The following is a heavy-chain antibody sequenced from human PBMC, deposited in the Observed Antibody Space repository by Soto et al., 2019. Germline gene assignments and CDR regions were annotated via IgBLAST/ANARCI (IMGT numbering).Heavy chain of an antibody. Sequence: PGGSLRLSCAASGFTFSTYAMSWVRQAPGKGLECISAVSDRGSSTYYADSVKGRFTISRDNSKNMLYLQMNSLRAEDTAVYYCAKDSSNWELLDYWGPGNLVTVSS. CDR2: VSDRGSST. J-gene: IGHJ4*01. D-gene: IGHD7-27*01. V-gene: IGHV3-23*01. CDR3: AKDSSNWELLDY. CDR1: GFTFSTYA.